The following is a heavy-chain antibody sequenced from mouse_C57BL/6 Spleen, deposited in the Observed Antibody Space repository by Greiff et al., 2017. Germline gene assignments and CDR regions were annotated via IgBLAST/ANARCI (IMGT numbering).Heavy chain of an antibody. CDR3: ARPYYYGSSYEAWFAY. J-gene: IGHJ3*01. CDR1: GFTFSDYY. V-gene: IGHV5-12*01. CDR2: ISNGGGST. D-gene: IGHD1-1*01. Sequence: EVKLVESGGGLVQPGGSLKLSCAASGFTFSDYYMYWVRQTPEKRLEWVAYISNGGGSTYYPDTVKGRFTISRDNAKNTLYLQMSRLKSEDTAMYYCARPYYYGSSYEAWFAYWGQGTLVTVSA.